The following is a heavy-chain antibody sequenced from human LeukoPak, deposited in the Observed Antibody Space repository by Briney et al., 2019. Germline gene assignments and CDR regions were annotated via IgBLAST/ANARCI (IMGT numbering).Heavy chain of an antibody. CDR1: GFTFSSYW. V-gene: IGHV3-48*04. J-gene: IGHJ5*02. Sequence: GGSLRLSCAASGFTFSSYWMSWVRQAPGKGLEWVSYISSSGSTIYYADSVKGRFTISRDNAKNSLYLQMNSLRAEDTAVYYCARDQGLLVQPNWFDPWGQGTLVTVSS. CDR3: ARDQGLLVQPNWFDP. CDR2: ISSSGSTI. D-gene: IGHD6-13*01.